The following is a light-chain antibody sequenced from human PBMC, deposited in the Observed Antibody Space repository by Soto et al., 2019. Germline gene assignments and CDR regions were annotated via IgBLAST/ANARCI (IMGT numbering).Light chain of an antibody. CDR2: TSS. CDR3: QQSYSFPRT. V-gene: IGKV1-39*01. CDR1: QTINTN. J-gene: IGKJ1*01. Sequence: DIQMTQSPSSLSASVGDRVTITCRASQTINTNLNWYQQKPGKAPSLLIYTSSNLQSGVPSRFSGSGSGTDFTLTISSLQPEDSATYYCQQSYSFPRTFGQGTKVEFK.